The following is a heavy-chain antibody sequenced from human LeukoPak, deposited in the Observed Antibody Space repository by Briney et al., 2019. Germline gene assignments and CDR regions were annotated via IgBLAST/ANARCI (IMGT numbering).Heavy chain of an antibody. CDR1: GFTFSSYW. D-gene: IGHD2-15*01. V-gene: IGHV3-7*01. Sequence: GGSLRLSCAASGFTFSSYWMSWVRQAPGKGLEWVANIKQDGSEKYYVDSVKGRFTISRDNAKNSLYLQMNSLRAEDTAVYYCARIGIGYCSGGSCYYYGMDVWGQGTTVTVSS. CDR2: IKQDGSEK. CDR3: ARIGIGYCSGGSCYYYGMDV. J-gene: IGHJ6*02.